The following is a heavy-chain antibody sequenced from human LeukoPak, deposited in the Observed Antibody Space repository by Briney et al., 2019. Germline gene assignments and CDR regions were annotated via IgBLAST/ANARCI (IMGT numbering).Heavy chain of an antibody. Sequence: GGSLRLSCAASGFTFSNHAMTWVRQAPGKGLEWVSVISGDGGTTYYADSVKGRFTISRDNAKNSLYLQMNSLRAEDTALYYCAKDMSGSGGSCLVDYWGQGTLVTVSS. D-gene: IGHD2-15*01. V-gene: IGHV3-23*01. CDR1: GFTFSNHA. CDR3: AKDMSGSGGSCLVDY. CDR2: ISGDGGTT. J-gene: IGHJ4*02.